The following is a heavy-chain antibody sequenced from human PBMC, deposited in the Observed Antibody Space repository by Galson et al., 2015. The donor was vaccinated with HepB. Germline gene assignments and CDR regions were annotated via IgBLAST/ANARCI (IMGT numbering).Heavy chain of an antibody. Sequence: SVKVSCKASGYTFSMYGISWVRQAPGQGLEWMGWISVYNGDTKYAQNFQARVTMTTDSSTSSVSLELRSLSSDDTALYYCARHYSRGWRGPQGTYFDLWGRGTLVIVSS. J-gene: IGHJ2*01. CDR3: ARHYSRGWRGPQGTYFDL. D-gene: IGHD2-21*01. V-gene: IGHV1-18*01. CDR1: GYTFSMYG. CDR2: ISVYNGDT.